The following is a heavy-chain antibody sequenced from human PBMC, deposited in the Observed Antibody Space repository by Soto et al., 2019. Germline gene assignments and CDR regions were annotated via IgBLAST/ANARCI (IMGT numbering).Heavy chain of an antibody. CDR3: ARRGGDAFDI. CDR2: IYYSGST. J-gene: IGHJ3*02. D-gene: IGHD3-16*01. CDR1: GGSISSYY. V-gene: IGHV4-59*08. Sequence: QVQLQESGPGLVKPSETLSLTCTVSGGSISSYYWSWIRQPQGKGLEWIGYIYYSGSTNYNPSLKGLVTISVDTSKNQFSLKLSSVTAADTAVYYCARRGGDAFDIWGQGTMVTVSS.